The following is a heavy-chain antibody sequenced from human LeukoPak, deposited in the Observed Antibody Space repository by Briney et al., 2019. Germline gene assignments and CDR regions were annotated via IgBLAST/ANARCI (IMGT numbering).Heavy chain of an antibody. CDR2: VSGSGSTA. V-gene: IGHV3-23*01. CDR3: AKARVITSFDY. D-gene: IGHD3-22*01. J-gene: IGHJ4*02. Sequence: GGSLRLSCAASGFTFNDYVMSWVRQAPGKGLEWVSSVSGSGSTAYYADSVKGRFTISRDNSKNTLYLQMNTMRAEDTATYYCAKARVITSFDYWGQGTLVTVSS. CDR1: GFTFNDYV.